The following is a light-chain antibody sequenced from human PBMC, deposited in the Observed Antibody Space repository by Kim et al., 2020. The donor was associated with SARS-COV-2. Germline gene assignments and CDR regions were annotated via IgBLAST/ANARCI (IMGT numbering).Light chain of an antibody. V-gene: IGKV3-11*01. Sequence: EIVLTQSPATLSLSPGERATLPCRASQSVSSYLAWYQQKPGQAPRLLIYDASNRATGIPARFSGSGSGTDFTLTISSLEPEDFAVYYCQQRRNWPPRITFGQGTRLEIK. J-gene: IGKJ5*01. CDR2: DAS. CDR1: QSVSSY. CDR3: QQRRNWPPRIT.